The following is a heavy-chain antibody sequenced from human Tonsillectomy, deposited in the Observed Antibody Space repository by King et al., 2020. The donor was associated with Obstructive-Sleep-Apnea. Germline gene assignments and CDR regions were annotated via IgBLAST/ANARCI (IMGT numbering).Heavy chain of an antibody. Sequence: VQLVESGGGLVKPGGSLRLSCAASGFTFSSYSMNWVRQAPGKGLEWVSSISSSSSYIYYADSVKGRLTISRDNAKNSLYLQMNSLRAEDTAVYYCAREWYYYDSSGLFDYWGQGTLVTVSS. CDR1: GFTFSSYS. J-gene: IGHJ4*02. CDR2: ISSSSSYI. CDR3: AREWYYYDSSGLFDY. D-gene: IGHD3-22*01. V-gene: IGHV3-21*01.